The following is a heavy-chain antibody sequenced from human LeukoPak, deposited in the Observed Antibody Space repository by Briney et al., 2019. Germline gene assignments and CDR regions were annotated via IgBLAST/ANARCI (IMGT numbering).Heavy chain of an antibody. Sequence: SVKLSCKASGGTFSSYAISWVRQAPGQGLEWIGGIIPIFGTANYAQKFQGRVTITADKSTSTAYMELSSLRSEDTAVYYCARDSVWGQSSSWYHGLDYWGQGTLVTVSS. V-gene: IGHV1-69*06. CDR3: ARDSVWGQSSSWYHGLDY. CDR2: IIPIFGTA. D-gene: IGHD6-13*01. J-gene: IGHJ4*02. CDR1: GGTFSSYA.